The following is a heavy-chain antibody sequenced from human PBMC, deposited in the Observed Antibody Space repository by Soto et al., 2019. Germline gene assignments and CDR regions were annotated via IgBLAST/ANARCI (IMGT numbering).Heavy chain of an antibody. V-gene: IGHV1-2*04. Sequence: QVPLVQSGAEVRKPGASVTVSCRSSGDSFNDYYIHWVRQAPGQGFEWMGWINPNGGVTKYAQKFQGWVSMTRDTSIRTVYMQLSRLRSDDTAVYYCARESGGATANLDYYYFYMDVWGTGTTVTVSS. J-gene: IGHJ6*03. CDR3: ARESGGATANLDYYYFYMDV. CDR2: INPNGGVT. CDR1: GDSFNDYY. D-gene: IGHD5-12*01.